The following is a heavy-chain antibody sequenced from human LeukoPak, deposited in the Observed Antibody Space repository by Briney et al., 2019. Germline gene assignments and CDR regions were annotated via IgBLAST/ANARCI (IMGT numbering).Heavy chain of an antibody. J-gene: IGHJ5*02. CDR2: IYHSGST. CDR3: ARGGGPLWFGDLEFDP. V-gene: IGHV4-59*01. CDR1: GGSISSYY. D-gene: IGHD3-10*01. Sequence: SETLSLTCTVSGGSISSYYWSWIRQPPGKGLEWIGYIYHSGSTNYNPSLKSRVTISVETSKNQFSLKLSSVTAADTAVYYCARGGGPLWFGDLEFDPWGQGTLVTVSS.